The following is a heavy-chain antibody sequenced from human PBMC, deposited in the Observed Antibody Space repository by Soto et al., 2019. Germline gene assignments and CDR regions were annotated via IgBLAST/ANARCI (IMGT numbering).Heavy chain of an antibody. CDR3: ARRAYYDSSGYYSCFDP. J-gene: IGHJ5*02. D-gene: IGHD3-22*01. Sequence: ESLKISCKASGYSFTNYWINWVRQMPGKGLEWVGRIDPSDSYTNYSPSFQGHVTMSADKSITTAYLQWSSLKASDTAMYYCARRAYYDSSGYYSCFDPWGQGTLVTVSS. CDR1: GYSFTNYW. CDR2: IDPSDSYT. V-gene: IGHV5-10-1*01.